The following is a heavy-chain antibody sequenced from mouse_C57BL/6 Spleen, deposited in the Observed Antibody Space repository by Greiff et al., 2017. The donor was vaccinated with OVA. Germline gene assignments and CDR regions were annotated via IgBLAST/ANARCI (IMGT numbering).Heavy chain of an antibody. CDR3: TRGYDYDGYMDY. CDR1: GFTFSSYA. J-gene: IGHJ4*01. V-gene: IGHV5-9-1*02. D-gene: IGHD2-4*01. CDR2: ISSGGDYI. Sequence: EVKLQESGEGLVKPGGSLKLSCAASGFTFSSYAMSWVRQTPEKRLEWVAYISSGGDYIYYADTVKGRFTISRDTARNTLYLQMSSLKSEDTAMDYCTRGYDYDGYMDYWGQGTSVTVSS.